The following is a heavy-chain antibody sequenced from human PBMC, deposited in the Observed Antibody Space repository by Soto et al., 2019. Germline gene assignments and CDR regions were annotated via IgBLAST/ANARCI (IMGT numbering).Heavy chain of an antibody. CDR2: IYSGGST. Sequence: EVPLVESGGGLVQPGGSLRLSCAASGFTVSSNYMSWVRQAPGKGLEWVSVIYSGGSTYYADSVKGRFTTSRDNSKNTLYLQMNSLRAEDTAVYYCARDMVRAMDVWGQGTTVTVSS. CDR3: ARDMVRAMDV. D-gene: IGHD3-10*01. CDR1: GFTVSSNY. V-gene: IGHV3-66*01. J-gene: IGHJ6*02.